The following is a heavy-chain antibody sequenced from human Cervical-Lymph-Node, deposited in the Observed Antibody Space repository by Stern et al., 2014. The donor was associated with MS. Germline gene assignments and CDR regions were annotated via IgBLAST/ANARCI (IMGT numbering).Heavy chain of an antibody. J-gene: IGHJ4*02. V-gene: IGHV4-39*01. CDR3: GRSPTTASISGTDY. CDR1: GDSISSTRYY. Sequence: QVQLVQSGPGLVKPSETLSLTCTVSGDSISSTRYYWGWIRQPPGKGLEWTGSIRYGGSTYYNPSLRSRVTISLDTSKNQFSLKLGLVTAADTAVYYCGRSPTTASISGTDYWGQGTLVTVSS. CDR2: IRYGGST. D-gene: IGHD1-1*01.